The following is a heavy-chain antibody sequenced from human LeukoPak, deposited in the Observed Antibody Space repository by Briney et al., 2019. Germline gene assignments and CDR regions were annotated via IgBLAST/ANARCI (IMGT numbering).Heavy chain of an antibody. Sequence: GGSLRLSCAASGFTFSNYAMNWVRQAPGKGLEWVSSISSSSSYIYYADSVKGRFTISRDNAKNSLYLQMNSLRAEDTAVYYCAREYRYSSGLAYWGQGTLVTVSS. CDR2: ISSSSSYI. J-gene: IGHJ4*02. V-gene: IGHV3-21*01. CDR1: GFTFSNYA. D-gene: IGHD6-19*01. CDR3: AREYRYSSGLAY.